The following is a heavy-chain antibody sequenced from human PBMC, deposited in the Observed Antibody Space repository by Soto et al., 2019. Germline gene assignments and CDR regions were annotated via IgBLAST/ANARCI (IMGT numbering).Heavy chain of an antibody. V-gene: IGHV3-33*01. CDR2: IWYDGSNK. CDR1: GFTFSSYG. Sequence: VQLVESGGGVVQPGRSLRLSCAASGFTFSSYGMHWVHQAPGKGLEWVAVIWYDGSNKYYADSVKGRFTISRDNSKNTLYLQMNSLRAEDTAVYYCARDWHYWVPYGMDVWGQGTTVTVSS. CDR3: ARDWHYWVPYGMDV. J-gene: IGHJ6*02. D-gene: IGHD2-2*01.